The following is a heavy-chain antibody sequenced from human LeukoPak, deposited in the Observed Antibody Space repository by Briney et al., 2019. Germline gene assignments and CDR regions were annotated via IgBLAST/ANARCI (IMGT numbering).Heavy chain of an antibody. J-gene: IGHJ4*02. CDR3: ASGDIVVVPAAIAFDY. CDR2: XIPRLGTA. V-gene: IGHV1-69*01. Sequence: XIPRLGTATYAQKFQGRVTINAEEYTRTAYMELSSLRSEDTAVYYCASGDIVVVPAAIAFDYWGQGTLVTVSS. D-gene: IGHD2-2*01.